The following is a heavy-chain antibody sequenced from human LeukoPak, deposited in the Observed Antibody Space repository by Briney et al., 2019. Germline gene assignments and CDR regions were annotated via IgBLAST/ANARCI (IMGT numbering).Heavy chain of an antibody. CDR2: ISYDGSNK. CDR1: GFTFSSYA. J-gene: IGHJ3*02. Sequence: GGSLRLSCAASGFTFSSYAMHWVRQAPGKGLERVAVISYDGSNKYYADSVKGRFTISRDNSKNTLYLQMNSLRAEDTAVYYCARGSIVERHAFDIWGQGTMVTVSS. D-gene: IGHD1-1*01. CDR3: ARGSIVERHAFDI. V-gene: IGHV3-30-3*01.